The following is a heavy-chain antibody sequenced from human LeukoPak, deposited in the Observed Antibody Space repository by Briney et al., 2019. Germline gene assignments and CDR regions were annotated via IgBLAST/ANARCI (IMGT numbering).Heavy chain of an antibody. J-gene: IGHJ3*02. CDR1: GGSISSYY. CDR3: ARDVLESRKSRFDI. Sequence: PSETLSLTCTVSGGSISSYYWSWIRQPPGKGLEWIGYIYYSGSTNYNPSLKSRVTISVDTSKNQFSLKLSSVTAADTAVYYCARDVLESRKSRFDIWGQGTMVTVSS. CDR2: IYYSGST. D-gene: IGHD1-1*01. V-gene: IGHV4-59*01.